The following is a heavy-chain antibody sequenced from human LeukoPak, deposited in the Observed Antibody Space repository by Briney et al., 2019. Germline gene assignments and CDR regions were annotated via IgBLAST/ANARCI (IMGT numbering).Heavy chain of an antibody. CDR3: TREVVTQSIYSGYDAFDI. CDR1: GFAFISSE. J-gene: IGHJ3*02. Sequence: PGGSLRLSCAASGFAFISSEMNWVRQAPGKGLEWVSHISSGGTTMYNADAVKGRFTISRDSAKNSLYLQMNNLRAEDTAVYYCTREVVTQSIYSGYDAFDIWGRGTVVTVSS. CDR2: ISSGGTTM. D-gene: IGHD5-12*01. V-gene: IGHV3-48*03.